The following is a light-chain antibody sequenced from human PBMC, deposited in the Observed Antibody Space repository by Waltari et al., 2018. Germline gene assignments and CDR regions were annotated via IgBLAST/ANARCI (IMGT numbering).Light chain of an antibody. J-gene: IGLJ1*01. V-gene: IGLV2-23*02. CDR3: CSYAGSRTYV. CDR1: SSHVGHFNL. CDR2: EVS. Sequence: QSALTQPASVSGSPGQSITIPCTRPSSHVGHFNLVSWYQQHPGKIPKLIIYEVSKRPSGVSNHFSGSKSGNTASLTISGLRAEDEADYYCCSYAGSRTYVFGTGTKVTVL.